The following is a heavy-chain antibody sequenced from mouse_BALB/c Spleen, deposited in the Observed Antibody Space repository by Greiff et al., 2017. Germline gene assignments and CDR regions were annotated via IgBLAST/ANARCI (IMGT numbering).Heavy chain of an antibody. CDR3: TRNDYGSSSAMDY. D-gene: IGHD1-1*01. CDR2: IYPGSGST. CDR1: GYTFTSYW. Sequence: LQQPGSELVRPGASVKLSCKASGYTFTSYWMHWVKQRPGQGLEWIGNIYPGSGSTNYDEKFKSKATLTVDTSSSTAYMQLSSLTSEDSAVYYCTRNDYGSSSAMDYWGQGTSVTVSS. J-gene: IGHJ4*01. V-gene: IGHV1S22*01.